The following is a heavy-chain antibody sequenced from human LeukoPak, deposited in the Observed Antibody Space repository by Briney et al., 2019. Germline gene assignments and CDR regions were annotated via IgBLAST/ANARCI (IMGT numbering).Heavy chain of an antibody. Sequence: SETLSLTCAVYGGSFSGSYWSWIRQPPGKGLEWIGEINHSGSTNYNPSLKSRVTISVDTSKNQFSLKLSSVTAADTAVYYCARGGTRDTAMAVTHLDYWGQGSLVTVSS. CDR2: INHSGST. J-gene: IGHJ4*02. V-gene: IGHV4-34*01. D-gene: IGHD5-18*01. CDR1: GGSFSGSY. CDR3: ARGGTRDTAMAVTHLDY.